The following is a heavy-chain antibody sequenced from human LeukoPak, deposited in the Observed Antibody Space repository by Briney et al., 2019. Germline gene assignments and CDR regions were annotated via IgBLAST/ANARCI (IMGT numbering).Heavy chain of an antibody. J-gene: IGHJ4*02. Sequence: GGSLRLSCAASGFTFSSYAMHWVRQAPGKGLEYVSATSSNGGSTYYANSVKGRFTISRDNSKNTLYLQMGSLRAEDMAVYYCARDWSLNYWGQGTLVTVSS. CDR2: TSSNGGST. V-gene: IGHV3-64*01. CDR3: ARDWSLNY. CDR1: GFTFSSYA. D-gene: IGHD3-16*02.